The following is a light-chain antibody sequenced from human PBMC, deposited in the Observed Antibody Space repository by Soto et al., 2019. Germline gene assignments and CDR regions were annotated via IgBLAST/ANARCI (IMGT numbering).Light chain of an antibody. V-gene: IGKV1-5*03. J-gene: IGKJ4*01. CDR3: QQYNSYSPLT. CDR2: KAA. CDR1: QRISTW. Sequence: DIPMTQSPSELPAPAGERGTITCRANQRISTWLASYQQKPGRAPNLLIYKAARLETGVPSRFSGSGSGTEVTLTISFLQPDDVATYYCQQYNSYSPLTFGGGTKVDIK.